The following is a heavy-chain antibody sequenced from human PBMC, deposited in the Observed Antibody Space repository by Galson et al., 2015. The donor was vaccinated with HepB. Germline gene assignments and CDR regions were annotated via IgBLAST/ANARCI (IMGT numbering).Heavy chain of an antibody. CDR1: GGTFSSYA. J-gene: IGHJ5*02. CDR2: IIPIFGTA. D-gene: IGHD1-26*01. CDR3: ARGGELLNWFDP. V-gene: IGHV1-69*13. Sequence: SVKVSCKASGGTFSSYAISWVRQAPGQGLEWMGGIIPIFGTANYAQKFQGRVTITADESTSTAYMELSSLRSEDTAVYYCARGGELLNWFDPWGQGTLVTVSS.